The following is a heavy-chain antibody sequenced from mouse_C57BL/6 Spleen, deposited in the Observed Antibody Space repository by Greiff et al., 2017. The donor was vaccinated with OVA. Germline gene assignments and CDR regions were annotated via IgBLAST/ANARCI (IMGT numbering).Heavy chain of an antibody. CDR3: ARGHYYGSSYDAMDY. J-gene: IGHJ4*01. CDR2: INPSTGGT. V-gene: IGHV1-42*01. D-gene: IGHD1-1*01. CDR1: GYSFTGYY. Sequence: EVQLQQSGPELVKPGASVKISCKASGYSFTGYYMNWVKQSPEKSLEWIGEINPSTGGTTYNQKFKAKATLTVDKSSSTAYMQLKSLTSEDSAVYYCARGHYYGSSYDAMDYWGQGTSVTVSS.